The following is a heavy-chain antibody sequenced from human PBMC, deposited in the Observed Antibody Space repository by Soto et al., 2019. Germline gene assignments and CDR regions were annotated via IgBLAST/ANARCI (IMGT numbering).Heavy chain of an antibody. V-gene: IGHV3-30*18. D-gene: IGHD5-12*01. J-gene: IGHJ4*02. CDR3: AKGESGYGGYENYFDY. CDR2: ISYDGSYK. CDR1: GFTFSSYG. Sequence: QVQLVESGGGVVQPGRSLRLSCAASGFTFSSYGMHWVRQAPGKGLEWVAGISYDGSYKYYVDSVKGRFTISRDNSKNTLYLQMDSLRAEDTAVYYCAKGESGYGGYENYFDYWGLGTLVTVSS.